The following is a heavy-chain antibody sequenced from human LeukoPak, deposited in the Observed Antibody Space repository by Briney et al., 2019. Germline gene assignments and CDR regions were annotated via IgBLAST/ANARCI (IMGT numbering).Heavy chain of an antibody. CDR3: AKDWRGYCSSTSCPLAF. D-gene: IGHD2-2*01. Sequence: PGGSLRLSCAASGFTFSSYGMHWVRQAPGKGLEWVAFIRYDGSNKYYADSVKGRFTISRDNSKNTLYLQMNSLRAEDTAVYYCAKDWRGYCSSTSCPLAFWGQGTLVTVSS. CDR2: IRYDGSNK. J-gene: IGHJ4*02. CDR1: GFTFSSYG. V-gene: IGHV3-30*02.